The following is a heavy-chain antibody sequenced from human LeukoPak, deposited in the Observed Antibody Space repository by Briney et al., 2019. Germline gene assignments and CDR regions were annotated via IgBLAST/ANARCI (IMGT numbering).Heavy chain of an antibody. J-gene: IGHJ6*03. CDR2: ISSSGSTI. CDR1: GFTFSDYY. Sequence: GGSLRLSCAASGFTFSDYYMSWIRQAPGKGLEWVSYISSSGSTIYYADSVKGRFTISRDNAKNSLYLQMNSLRAEDTAVYYCARDRAAMVIDYYYMDVWGKGTTVTVSS. CDR3: ARDRAAMVIDYYYMDV. V-gene: IGHV3-11*04. D-gene: IGHD5-18*01.